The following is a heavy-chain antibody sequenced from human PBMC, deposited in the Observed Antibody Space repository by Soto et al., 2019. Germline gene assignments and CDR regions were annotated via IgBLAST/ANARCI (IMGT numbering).Heavy chain of an antibody. CDR3: ARGGGTVLRFLEWLAPLGP. CDR1: GFTFSSDS. J-gene: IGHJ5*02. D-gene: IGHD3-3*01. Sequence: GGSLRLSCAASGFTFSSDSMNWVRQAPGKGLEWVSSISSSSSYIYYADSVKGRLTISRDNAKNSLYLQMNSLRAEDTAVYYCARGGGTVLRFLEWLAPLGPWGQGTLVTVSS. CDR2: ISSSSSYI. V-gene: IGHV3-21*01.